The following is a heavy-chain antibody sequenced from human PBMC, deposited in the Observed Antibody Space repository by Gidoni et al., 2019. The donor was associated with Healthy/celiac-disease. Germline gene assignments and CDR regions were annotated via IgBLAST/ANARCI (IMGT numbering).Heavy chain of an antibody. J-gene: IGHJ4*02. V-gene: IGHV3-7*03. D-gene: IGHD3-22*01. CDR2: IKQDGSEK. CDR1: GFTFSSYW. Sequence: EVQLVESGGGLVQPGGSLRLSCAASGFTFSSYWMSWVRQAPGKGLEWVANIKQDGSEKYYVDSVKGRFTISRDNAKNSLYLQMNSLRAEDTAVYYCARDRGHYYDSSGFDYWGQGTLVTVSS. CDR3: ARDRGHYYDSSGFDY.